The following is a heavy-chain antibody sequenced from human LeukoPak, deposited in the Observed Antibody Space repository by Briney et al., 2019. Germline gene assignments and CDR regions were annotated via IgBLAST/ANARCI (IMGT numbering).Heavy chain of an antibody. CDR1: GFTFSSYA. Sequence: GGSLRLSCAASGFTFSSYAMSWVRQAPGKGLEWVANIKQDGSEKYYVDSVKGRFTISRDNAKNSLYLQMNSLRAEDTAVYYCARVFDYWGQGTLVTVSS. CDR3: ARVFDY. V-gene: IGHV3-7*01. J-gene: IGHJ4*02. CDR2: IKQDGSEK.